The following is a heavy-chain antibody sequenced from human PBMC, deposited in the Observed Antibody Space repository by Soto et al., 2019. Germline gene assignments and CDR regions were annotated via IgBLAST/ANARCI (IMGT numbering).Heavy chain of an antibody. V-gene: IGHV3-74*01. D-gene: IGHD1-1*01. CDR1: GFTFSSYW. CDR3: AREEVERPLDYYYGMDV. CDR2: INSDGSST. J-gene: IGHJ6*02. Sequence: PGGSLRLSCAASGFTFSSYWMHWVRQAPGKGLVWVSRINSDGSSTSYADFVKGRFTISRDNAKNTLYLQMNSLRAEDMAVYYCAREEVERPLDYYYGMDVWGQGTTVTVSS.